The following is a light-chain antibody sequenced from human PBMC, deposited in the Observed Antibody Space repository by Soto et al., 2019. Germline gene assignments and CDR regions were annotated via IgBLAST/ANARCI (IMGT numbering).Light chain of an antibody. J-gene: IGKJ1*01. V-gene: IGKV3-20*01. CDR1: QSVSSTY. Sequence: EIVLTQSPGTLSLSPGERATLSCRASQSVSSTYVAWYQQKSGQAPRLLIYGASRRATGIPDRFSGSGSGTDFTLTISRLEPEDFAVYYCHQYVSSWTFGQGTKVDIK. CDR2: GAS. CDR3: HQYVSSWT.